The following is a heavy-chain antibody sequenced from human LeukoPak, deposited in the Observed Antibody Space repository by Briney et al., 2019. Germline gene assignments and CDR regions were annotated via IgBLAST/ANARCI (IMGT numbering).Heavy chain of an antibody. J-gene: IGHJ4*02. CDR1: GGSISSYY. D-gene: IGHD3-10*01. CDR3: ARHSIYGSGRDRYFDY. Sequence: SETLSLTCAVSGGSISSYYWSWIRQPPGKGLEWIGYIYYSGSTNYNPSLKSRVTISVDTSKNQFSLKLSFVTAADTAVYYCARHSIYGSGRDRYFDYWGQGTLVTVSS. CDR2: IYYSGST. V-gene: IGHV4-59*08.